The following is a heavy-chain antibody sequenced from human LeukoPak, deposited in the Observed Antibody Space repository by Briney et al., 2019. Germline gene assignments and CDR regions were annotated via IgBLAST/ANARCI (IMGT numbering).Heavy chain of an antibody. CDR2: ISSSGSTI. Sequence: PGGSLRLSCAASGFTFSDYYMSWIRQAPGKELEWVSYISSSGSTIYYADSVKGRFTISRDNAKNSLYPEMNSLRAEDTGVYYCAKGVEGAGTGYIDVWGKGTMVTVSS. D-gene: IGHD6-13*01. CDR3: AKGVEGAGTGYIDV. V-gene: IGHV3-11*04. CDR1: GFTFSDYY. J-gene: IGHJ6*03.